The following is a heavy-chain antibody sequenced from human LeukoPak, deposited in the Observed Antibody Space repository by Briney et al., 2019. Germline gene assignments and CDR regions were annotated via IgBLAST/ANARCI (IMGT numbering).Heavy chain of an antibody. CDR3: ARGYCSGGGCYSVENWFDP. CDR1: GYTLTELS. V-gene: IGHV1-24*01. J-gene: IGHJ5*02. Sequence: ASVKVPCKVSGYTLTELSMHWVRQAPGKGLEWMGGFDPEDGETIYAQKFQGRVTMTEDTSTDTAYMELSSLRSEDTAVYYCARGYCSGGGCYSVENWFDPWGQGTLVTVSS. D-gene: IGHD2-15*01. CDR2: FDPEDGET.